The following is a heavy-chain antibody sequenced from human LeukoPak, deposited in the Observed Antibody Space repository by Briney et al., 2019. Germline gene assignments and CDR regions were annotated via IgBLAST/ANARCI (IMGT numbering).Heavy chain of an antibody. D-gene: IGHD2-21*01. CDR3: TRVIRLSGGRYYFDY. CDR1: GFNLGDYA. Sequence: PGGSLRLSCTASGFNLGDYAMSWVRQAPGKGLEWVGFIRSKSYSGTTEYAASVKGRFTVSRDDSKSVAYLQMNSLTTEDTAVYYCTRVIRLSGGRYYFDYWGQGTLVTVSS. J-gene: IGHJ4*02. V-gene: IGHV3-49*04. CDR2: IRSKSYSGTT.